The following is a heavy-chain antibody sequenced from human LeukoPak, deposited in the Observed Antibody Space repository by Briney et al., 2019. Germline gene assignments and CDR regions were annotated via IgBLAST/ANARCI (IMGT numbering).Heavy chain of an antibody. CDR3: ARDSHSSGWYGSDY. J-gene: IGHJ4*02. Sequence: GGSLRLSCATSGFTFSSYWMSWVRQAPGKGLEWVANVKQDGTEQYYVDSVKGRFAISRDNAKKSVFLQMSSLRAEDTAVYYCARDSHSSGWYGSDYWGQGTLVTVSS. CDR2: VKQDGTEQ. V-gene: IGHV3-7*03. CDR1: GFTFSSYW. D-gene: IGHD6-19*01.